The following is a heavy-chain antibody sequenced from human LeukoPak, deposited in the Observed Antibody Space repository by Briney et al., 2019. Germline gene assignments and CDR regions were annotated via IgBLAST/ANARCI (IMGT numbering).Heavy chain of an antibody. CDR1: GFTFSSYS. D-gene: IGHD5-12*01. Sequence: GGSLRLSCAASGFTFSSYSMNWVRQAPGKGLEWVSSISSSSSYIYYADSVKGRFTISRDNAKNSLYLQMNSLRAEDTAVYYCARVPSGYSGYDDAFDIWGQGTMVTVSS. V-gene: IGHV3-21*01. CDR3: ARVPSGYSGYDDAFDI. J-gene: IGHJ3*02. CDR2: ISSSSSYI.